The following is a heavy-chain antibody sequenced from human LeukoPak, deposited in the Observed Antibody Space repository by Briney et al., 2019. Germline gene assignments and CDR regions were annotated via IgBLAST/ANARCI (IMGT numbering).Heavy chain of an antibody. D-gene: IGHD6-13*01. CDR1: GGSFSGYY. J-gene: IGHJ5*02. V-gene: IGHV4-34*01. CDR3: ARVVIAAAGTGWFDP. CDR2: INHSGST. Sequence: KASETLSLTCAVYGGSFSGYYWSWIRQPPGKGLEWIGEINHSGSTNYNPSLKSRVTISVDTSKNQFSLKLSSVTAADTAVYYCARVVIAAAGTGWFDPWGQGTLVTVSS.